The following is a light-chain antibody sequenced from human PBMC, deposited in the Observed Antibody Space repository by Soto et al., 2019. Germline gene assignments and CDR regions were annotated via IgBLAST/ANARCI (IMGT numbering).Light chain of an antibody. J-gene: IGLJ1*01. V-gene: IGLV1-40*01. CDR2: GNS. Sequence: QSVLAQPPSVSGAPGQRVTISCTGSSSIIGAGYDVHWYQQLPGTAPKLLIYGNSNRPSGVPDRFSGSKSGTSASLAITGLQAEDGADYCCQSYDSSLSGCVFGTGTKVTVL. CDR3: QSYDSSLSGCV. CDR1: SSIIGAGYD.